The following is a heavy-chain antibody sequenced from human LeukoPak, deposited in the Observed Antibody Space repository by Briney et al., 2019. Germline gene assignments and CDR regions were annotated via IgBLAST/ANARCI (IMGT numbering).Heavy chain of an antibody. V-gene: IGHV3-23*01. Sequence: GGSLRLSCAASGFTFSSYAMSWVRQAPGKGLEWVSAISGSGGSTYYADSVRGRFTISRDNSKNTLYLQMNSLRAEDTAVYYCAGGGYSYGPLDYWGQGTLVTVSS. CDR1: GFTFSSYA. D-gene: IGHD5-18*01. CDR3: AGGGYSYGPLDY. J-gene: IGHJ4*02. CDR2: ISGSGGST.